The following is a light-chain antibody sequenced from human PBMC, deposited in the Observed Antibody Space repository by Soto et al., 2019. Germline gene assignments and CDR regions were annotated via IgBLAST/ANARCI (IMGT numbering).Light chain of an antibody. CDR1: QSISNS. Sequence: DIQMTQSPSSLHASVGDKVNITCRASQSISNSLNWYQQKPGRAPKLLIYDSSSLESGVPSRFSGSGSGTEFSLTISSLQPDDFATYFCKQYDSFSITVGQGKRLAIK. J-gene: IGKJ5*01. V-gene: IGKV1-5*01. CDR2: DSS. CDR3: KQYDSFSIT.